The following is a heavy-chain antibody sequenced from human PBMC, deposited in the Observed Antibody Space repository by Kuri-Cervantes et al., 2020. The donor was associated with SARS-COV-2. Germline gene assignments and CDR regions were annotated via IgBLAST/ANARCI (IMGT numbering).Heavy chain of an antibody. CDR1: GGSISSYY. CDR2: IYYSGST. V-gene: IGHV4-59*08. D-gene: IGHD3-3*01. Sequence: SETLSLTCTVSGGSISSYYWSWIRQPPGKGLEWIGYIYYSGSTNYNPSLKSRVTISVDTSKNQFSLKLSSVTAADTAVYYCARQTQNEMITIFGVIIMSDAFDVWGQGTKVTVSS. CDR3: ARQTQNEMITIFGVIIMSDAFDV. J-gene: IGHJ3*01.